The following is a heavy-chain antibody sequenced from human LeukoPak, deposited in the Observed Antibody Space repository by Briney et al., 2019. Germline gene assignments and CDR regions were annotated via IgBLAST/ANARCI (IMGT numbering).Heavy chain of an antibody. CDR1: GFTFSDYY. D-gene: IGHD1-1*01. CDR2: MSSRGYPT. V-gene: IGHV3-11*01. J-gene: IGHJ4*02. Sequence: PGGSLRLSCLASGFTFSDYYMSWVRQAPGKGLGGISYMSSRGYPTYYAESVKGRFTISRDNAKNTLYLQMHNLRADDTAVYFCARVGIALTSPFDYWGLGTLVAVSS. CDR3: ARVGIALTSPFDY.